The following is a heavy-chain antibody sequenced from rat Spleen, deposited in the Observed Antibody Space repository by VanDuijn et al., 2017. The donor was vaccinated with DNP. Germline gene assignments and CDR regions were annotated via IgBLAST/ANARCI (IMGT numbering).Heavy chain of an antibody. CDR2: MWSGGNT. J-gene: IGHJ2*01. CDR1: GFSLTSNS. CDR3: TSGASF. V-gene: IGHV2-1*01. Sequence: QVQLKESGPGLVQPSQTLSLTCTVSGFSLTSNSLHWVRQPPGKGLEWVGAMWSGGNTDYNSSLKSRLTISRDTSQSQVFLRMNSLQTEDTAIYFCTSGASFWGQGVMVTVSS.